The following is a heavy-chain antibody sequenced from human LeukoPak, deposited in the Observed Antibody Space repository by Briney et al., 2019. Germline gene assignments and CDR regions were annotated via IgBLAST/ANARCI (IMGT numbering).Heavy chain of an antibody. CDR1: GFTVSTNY. CDR3: ARVLRGSGSCFDY. Sequence: GGSLRLSCAASGFTVSTNYMTWVRQAPGKGLEWVSIIYSGGSTYYAEYVKGRFTISRDNSKNMLYLQMNSLRAEDTAVYDCARVLRGSGSCFDYWGQGTLVTVSS. CDR2: IYSGGST. D-gene: IGHD2-15*01. V-gene: IGHV3-66*01. J-gene: IGHJ4*02.